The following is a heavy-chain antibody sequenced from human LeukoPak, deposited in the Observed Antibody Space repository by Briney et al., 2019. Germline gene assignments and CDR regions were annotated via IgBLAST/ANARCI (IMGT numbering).Heavy chain of an antibody. V-gene: IGHV1-69*13. Sequence: ASVKVSCKASGGTFSSYAIGWVRQAPGQGLEWMGGIIPIFGTANYAQRFQGRVTVTADESTSTAYMELSSLRSEDTAVYYCARAPYCGGDCYSYYFDYWGQGTLVTVSS. CDR2: IIPIFGTA. D-gene: IGHD2-21*02. CDR3: ARAPYCGGDCYSYYFDY. J-gene: IGHJ4*02. CDR1: GGTFSSYA.